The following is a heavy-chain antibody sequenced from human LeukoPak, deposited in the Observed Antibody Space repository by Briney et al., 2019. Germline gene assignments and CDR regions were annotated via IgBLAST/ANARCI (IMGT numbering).Heavy chain of an antibody. CDR3: AKGYLTAMVTRYDY. CDR2: ISGSGGST. CDR1: GFTFSSYA. Sequence: PGGSLRLSCAASGFTFSSYAMSWVRQAPGKGLEWVSAISGSGGSTCYADSVKGRFTISRDNSKNTLYLQMNRLRAEDTAVYYCAKGYLTAMVTRYDYWGQGTLVTVSS. J-gene: IGHJ4*02. V-gene: IGHV3-23*01. D-gene: IGHD5-18*01.